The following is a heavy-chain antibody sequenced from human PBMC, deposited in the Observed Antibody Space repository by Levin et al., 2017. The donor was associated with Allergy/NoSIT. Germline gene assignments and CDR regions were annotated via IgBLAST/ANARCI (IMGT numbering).Heavy chain of an antibody. CDR1: GYTFTDYY. Sequence: ASVKVSCKASGYTFTDYYLHWVRQAPGQGLEWMGWINPNSGVTDPAQKFQGRVTMTRDSSISTAYMELSSLRSDDTAVYYCATSLRECTSTTCYVILDHWGLGTLVTVSS. D-gene: IGHD2-2*01. V-gene: IGHV1-2*02. CDR2: INPNSGVT. CDR3: ATSLRECTSTTCYVILDH. J-gene: IGHJ4*02.